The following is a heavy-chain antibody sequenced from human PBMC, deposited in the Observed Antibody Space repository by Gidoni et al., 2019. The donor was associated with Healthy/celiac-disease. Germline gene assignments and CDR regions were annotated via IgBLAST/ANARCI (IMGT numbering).Heavy chain of an antibody. CDR2: ISYDGSNK. CDR1: GFTFSSYG. D-gene: IGHD2-21*01. J-gene: IGHJ4*02. V-gene: IGHV3-30*18. CDR3: AKGDDYIDY. Sequence: QVQLVESGGGVVQPGRSLRLSCAASGFTFSSYGMHWVRQAPGKGLEWVAVISYDGSNKYYADSVKGRFTISRDNSKNTLYLQMNSLRAEDTAVYYCAKGDDYIDYWGQGTLVTVSS.